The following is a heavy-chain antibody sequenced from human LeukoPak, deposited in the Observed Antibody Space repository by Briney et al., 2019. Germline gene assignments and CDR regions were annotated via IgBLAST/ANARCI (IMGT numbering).Heavy chain of an antibody. CDR3: ASHPPDETYFAVFDY. CDR2: ITGSGGST. CDR1: GFTFSSHA. D-gene: IGHD2/OR15-2a*01. V-gene: IGHV3-23*01. J-gene: IGHJ4*02. Sequence: PGGSLRLSCAASGFTFSSHAMTWVRQTPEKGLEWVSGITGSGGSTYHAESVKGRFTISRDNSKNTLYLQMNNLRAEDTAIYYCASHPPDETYFAVFDYWGQGTQVTVSS.